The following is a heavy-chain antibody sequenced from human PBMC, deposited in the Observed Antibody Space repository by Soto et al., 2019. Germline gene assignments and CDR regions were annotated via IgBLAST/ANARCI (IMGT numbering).Heavy chain of an antibody. CDR1: GGTFSSYA. V-gene: IGHV1-69*12. Sequence: QVQLVQSGAEVKKPGSSVKVSCKASGGTFSSYAISWVRQAPGQGLEWMGGIIPIFGTANYAQKFQGRVTITADESTSTAYMELSSLRSEDTAVYYCATDIVVVVAATPHYYYGMDVWGQGTTVTVSS. D-gene: IGHD2-15*01. J-gene: IGHJ6*02. CDR2: IIPIFGTA. CDR3: ATDIVVVVAATPHYYYGMDV.